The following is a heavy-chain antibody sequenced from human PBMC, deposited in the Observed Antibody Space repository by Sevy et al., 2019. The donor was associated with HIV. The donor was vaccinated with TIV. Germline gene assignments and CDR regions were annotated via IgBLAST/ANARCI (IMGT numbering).Heavy chain of an antibody. J-gene: IGHJ4*02. CDR3: AKGIDRSVHKFDY. D-gene: IGHD2-15*01. CDR2: ISGSGGIT. CDR1: GFTLTNYA. V-gene: IGHV3-23*01. Sequence: GGSLRLSCAASGFTLTNYAMSWVRQAPGKGLEWVSVISGSGGITYYADSGKGRFTISRDISKNTLYLQMNSLRAEDTAVYYCAKGIDRSVHKFDYWGQGTLVTVSS.